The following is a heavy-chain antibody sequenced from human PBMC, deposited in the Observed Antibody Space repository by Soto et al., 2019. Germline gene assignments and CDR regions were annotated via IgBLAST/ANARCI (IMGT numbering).Heavy chain of an antibody. CDR2: IYWNDDK. CDR3: AHDEGYDILTGYYFDY. V-gene: IGHV2-5*01. CDR1: GFSLSTSGVG. Sequence: QITLKESGPTLVKPTQPLTLTCTFSGFSLSTSGVGVGWIRQPPGKALEWLALIYWNDDKRYSPSLKSRLTITKDTSKNQVVLTMTNMDPVDTATYYCAHDEGYDILTGYYFDYWGQGTLVTVSS. D-gene: IGHD3-9*01. J-gene: IGHJ4*02.